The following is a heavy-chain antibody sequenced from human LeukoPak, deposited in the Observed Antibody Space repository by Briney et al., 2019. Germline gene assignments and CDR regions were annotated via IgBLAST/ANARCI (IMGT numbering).Heavy chain of an antibody. CDR3: ARADPENSWFDP. J-gene: IGHJ5*02. Sequence: PSETLSLTCTVSGGSISSYYWSWIRQPPGKGLEWIGYIYYSGSTNYNPSLKSRVTISVDTSKNQFSLKLSFVTAADTAVYYCARADPENSWFDPWGQGTLVTVSS. D-gene: IGHD6-19*01. CDR2: IYYSGST. CDR1: GGSISSYY. V-gene: IGHV4-59*01.